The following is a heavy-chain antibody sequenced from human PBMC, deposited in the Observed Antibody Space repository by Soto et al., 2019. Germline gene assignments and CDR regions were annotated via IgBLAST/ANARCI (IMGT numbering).Heavy chain of an antibody. CDR1: GYTFTNYA. D-gene: IGHD1-20*01. Sequence: QVQLVQSGAEVKKPGVSVKVSCKASGYTFTNYAMHWVRQAPGQRLEWMGWINAGNGNTKYSQNFQGRVTITRDTSASTAYMELRSLRSEDTAVYYCARTAAAAYNRGSGDYWGQGTLVTVSS. V-gene: IGHV1-3*01. CDR3: ARTAAAAYNRGSGDY. J-gene: IGHJ4*02. CDR2: INAGNGNT.